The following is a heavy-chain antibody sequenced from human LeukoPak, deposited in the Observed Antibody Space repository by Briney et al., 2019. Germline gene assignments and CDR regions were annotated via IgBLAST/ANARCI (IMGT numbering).Heavy chain of an antibody. V-gene: IGHV3-21*04. CDR1: GFTLSTYS. D-gene: IGHD4-17*01. CDR2: SSSSLYI. Sequence: GGSLRLSCAASGFTLSTYSLNWVRQAPGKGLEWVSSSSSSLYIYYADSVKGRFTISRDNAKNSLYLQMNSLRAEDTAVYYCAKASTTVTTRYYYYYMDVWGKGTTVTISS. J-gene: IGHJ6*03. CDR3: AKASTTVTTRYYYYYMDV.